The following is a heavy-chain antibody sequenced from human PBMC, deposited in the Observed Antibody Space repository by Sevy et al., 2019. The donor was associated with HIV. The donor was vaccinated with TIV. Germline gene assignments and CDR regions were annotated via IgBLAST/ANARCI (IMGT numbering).Heavy chain of an antibody. CDR2: INPSGGST. J-gene: IGHJ4*02. CDR1: GYTFTSYY. V-gene: IGHV1-46*01. CDR3: ARGGPYYDFWSGYYYPYYFDY. D-gene: IGHD3-3*01. Sequence: ASVKVSCKASGYTFTSYYMHWVRQAPGQGLEWMGIINPSGGSTSYAQKFQGRVTMTRDTSTSTVYMELSSLRSEDTAVYYCARGGPYYDFWSGYYYPYYFDYWGQGTLVTVSS.